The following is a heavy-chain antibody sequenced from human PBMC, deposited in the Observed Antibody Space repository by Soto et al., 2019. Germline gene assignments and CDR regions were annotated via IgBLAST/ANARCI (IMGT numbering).Heavy chain of an antibody. CDR1: GYTFASYG. J-gene: IGHJ4*02. D-gene: IGHD6-19*01. V-gene: IGHV1-18*01. CDR2: INGYTGNT. CDR3: ARYSSAWYTILD. Sequence: GASVKVSCKTSGYTFASYGVSWVRQAPGQGLEWMGWINGYTGNTNYVEKFQGRVTMTTDTSTSTAYMELRSLRSDDTAVYYCARYSSAWYTILDWGQGTLVTVSS.